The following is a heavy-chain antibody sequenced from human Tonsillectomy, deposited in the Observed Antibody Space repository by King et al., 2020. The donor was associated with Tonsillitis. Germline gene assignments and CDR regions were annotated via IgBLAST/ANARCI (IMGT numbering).Heavy chain of an antibody. V-gene: IGHV4-61*02. Sequence: VQLQESGPGLVKPSQTLYLTCTVSGGSINSGSYSWGWIRQPAGRGLEWIWRMYTSGSANYNPPLKNRATLSVDTSKNQFSLKLSSVTAADTAIYYCASRASTDYWGQGVFVTVSS. CDR3: ASRASTDY. J-gene: IGHJ4*02. CDR1: GGSINSGSYS. CDR2: MYTSGSA. D-gene: IGHD2-21*01.